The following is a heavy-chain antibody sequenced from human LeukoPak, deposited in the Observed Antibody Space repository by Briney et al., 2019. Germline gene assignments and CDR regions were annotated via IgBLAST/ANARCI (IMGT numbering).Heavy chain of an antibody. CDR1: RFTFSSHN. D-gene: IGHD3/OR15-3a*01. CDR2: ISDSSTTI. CDR3: ARDRGDFWTGYYTNYFDY. Sequence: GGSLRLSCAASRFTFSSHNMHWVRQAPGKGLEWVSYISDSSTTIYYADSVKGRFTISRDNARNSLYLQMNSLRAEDTAVYYCARDRGDFWTGYYTNYFDYWGQGTLVTVSS. V-gene: IGHV3-48*01. J-gene: IGHJ4*02.